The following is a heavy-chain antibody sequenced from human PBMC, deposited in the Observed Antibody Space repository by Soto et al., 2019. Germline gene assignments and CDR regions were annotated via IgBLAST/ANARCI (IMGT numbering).Heavy chain of an antibody. CDR2: ISGNGDNT. J-gene: IGHJ5*02. CDR1: GFTFSSYA. D-gene: IGHD2-2*02. V-gene: IGHV3-23*01. CDR3: AKGYTTSPRYNWFDP. Sequence: SGGSLRLSCAASGFTFSSYAMTWVRQAPGKGLEWVSGISGNGDNTYYADSVKGRFTISRDNSKNTLYLQMYSLRAEDTAVYHCAKGYTTSPRYNWFDPWGQGTQVTVSS.